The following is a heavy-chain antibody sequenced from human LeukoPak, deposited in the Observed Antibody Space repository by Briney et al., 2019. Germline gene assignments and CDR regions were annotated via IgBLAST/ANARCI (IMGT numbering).Heavy chain of an antibody. CDR3: ARGRYYYDSSGYPDAFDI. V-gene: IGHV3-53*01. J-gene: IGHJ3*02. D-gene: IGHD3-22*01. CDR1: GFTVSSNY. CDR2: IYSGGST. Sequence: PGGSLRLSCAASGFTVSSNYMSWVRQAPGKGQEWVSVIYSGGSTYYADSVKGRFTISRHNSKNTLHLQMNSLRAEDTAVYYCARGRYYYDSSGYPDAFDIWGQGTMVTVSS.